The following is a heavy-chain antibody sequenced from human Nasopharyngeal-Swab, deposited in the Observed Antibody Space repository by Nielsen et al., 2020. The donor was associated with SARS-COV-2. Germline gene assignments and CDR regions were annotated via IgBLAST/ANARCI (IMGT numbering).Heavy chain of an antibody. CDR3: ARDIGGYFDY. V-gene: IGHV3-30-3*01. Sequence: GESLKISCSASGFTFSIYAMHWVRQAPGKGLEWVALISYDGSNKYYADSVKGRFTISRDNSKNTLYLQMNSLRAEDTAVYYCARDIGGYFDYWGQGTLVTVSS. J-gene: IGHJ4*02. CDR1: GFTFSIYA. CDR2: ISYDGSNK. D-gene: IGHD3-10*01.